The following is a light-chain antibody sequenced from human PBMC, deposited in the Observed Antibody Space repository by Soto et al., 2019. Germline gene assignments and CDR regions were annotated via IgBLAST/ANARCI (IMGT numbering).Light chain of an antibody. CDR3: QQRNNWQA. J-gene: IGKJ5*01. V-gene: IGKV3-11*01. CDR1: QSIGSY. CDR2: DAS. Sequence: EIVLTQSPVTLSLTPGERATLSCRASQSIGSYLAWYQQRPGQPPRLLIYDASNRATGIPARFSGSGSGTDFTLTISSLEPEDFAVYYCQQRNNWQAFGQGTRLEVK.